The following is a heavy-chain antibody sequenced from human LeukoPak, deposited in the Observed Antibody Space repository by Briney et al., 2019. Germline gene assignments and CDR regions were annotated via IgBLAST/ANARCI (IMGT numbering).Heavy chain of an antibody. D-gene: IGHD1-26*01. CDR2: VYYSGST. CDR1: GGSISSYY. V-gene: IGHV4-59*01. CDR3: ARDLLRYGMDV. Sequence: KPSETLSLTCTVSGGSISSYYWSWIRQPPGKGLEWIGYVYYSGSTNYNPSLKSRVTISVDTSKNQFSLKLSSVTAADTAVYYCARDLLRYGMDVWGQGTTVTVSS. J-gene: IGHJ6*02.